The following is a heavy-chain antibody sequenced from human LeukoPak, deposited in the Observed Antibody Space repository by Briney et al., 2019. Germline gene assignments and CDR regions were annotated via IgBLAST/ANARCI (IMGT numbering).Heavy chain of an antibody. CDR1: GFAFSTYT. CDR2: ISSRSTHL. Sequence: PGGALTQSCPASGFAFSTYTRNGLRQARGKELDGVSSISSRSTHLYDADSVKGRFIISSDNAKNSLYLQMNSLRAEDTALYYCTRAKPGEHSYYDMDVWGKGTTVTVSS. V-gene: IGHV3-21*01. CDR3: TRAKPGEHSYYDMDV. D-gene: IGHD2-21*01. J-gene: IGHJ6*04.